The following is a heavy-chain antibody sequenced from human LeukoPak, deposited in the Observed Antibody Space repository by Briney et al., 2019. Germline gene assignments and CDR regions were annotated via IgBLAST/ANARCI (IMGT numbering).Heavy chain of an antibody. CDR3: ARAGGISDY. CDR2: IKGDGSYI. CDR1: GFSFSSYW. J-gene: IGHJ4*02. Sequence: AGGSLRLSCAASGFSFSSYWMHWVRQAPGKGLVWVSRIKGDGSYITYADSVKGRFTISRDNAKNSLYLQMNSLRAEDTAVYYCARAGGISDYWGQGTLVTVS. D-gene: IGHD3-16*01. V-gene: IGHV3-74*01.